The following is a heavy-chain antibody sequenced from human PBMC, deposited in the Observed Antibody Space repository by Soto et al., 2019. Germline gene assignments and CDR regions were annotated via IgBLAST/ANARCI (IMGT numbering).Heavy chain of an antibody. D-gene: IGHD1-1*01. CDR3: AKEGYTTEFDY. V-gene: IGHV3-30*18. CDR2: ISYDGSNK. CDR1: GFTFSSYG. J-gene: IGHJ4*02. Sequence: PGGSLRLSCAASGFTFSSYGMHWVRQAPGKGLEWVAVISYDGSNKYYADSVKGRFTISRDNSKNTLYLQMNSLRAEDTAVYYCAKEGYTTEFDYWGQGTLVTVSS.